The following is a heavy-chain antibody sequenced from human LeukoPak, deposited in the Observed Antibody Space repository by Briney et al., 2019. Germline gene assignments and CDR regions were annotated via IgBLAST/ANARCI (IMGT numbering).Heavy chain of an antibody. V-gene: IGHV5-51*01. Sequence: GESLKISCKGSGYRFTNYWIGWVRQMPGKGLEWMGIIYPGDSETRYSPSFQGQVTISADKSISTAYLQWSSLKASDTAMYYCARRRDERGYKDIFDIWGQGTMVTVSS. CDR2: IYPGDSET. D-gene: IGHD5-18*01. J-gene: IGHJ3*02. CDR1: GYRFTNYW. CDR3: ARRRDERGYKDIFDI.